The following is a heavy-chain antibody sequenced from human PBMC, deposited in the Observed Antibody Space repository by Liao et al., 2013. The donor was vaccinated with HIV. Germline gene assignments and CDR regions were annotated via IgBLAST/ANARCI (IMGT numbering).Heavy chain of an antibody. V-gene: IGHV4-34*01. CDR3: ARGVQWLGNWYLDL. D-gene: IGHD6-19*01. Sequence: QVQLQQWGAGLLKPSETLSLTCAVYGGSFSGYYWSWIRQPPGKGLEWIGEINHSGSTNYNPSLKSRVTISVDTSKKQFSLKLNSVTAADTAVYYCARGVQWLGNWYLDLWGRGTLVTVSS. J-gene: IGHJ2*01. CDR1: GGSFSGYY. CDR2: INHSGST.